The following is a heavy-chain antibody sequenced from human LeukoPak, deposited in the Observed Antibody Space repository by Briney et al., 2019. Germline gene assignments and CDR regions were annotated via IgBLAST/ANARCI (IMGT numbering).Heavy chain of an antibody. D-gene: IGHD6-13*01. J-gene: IGHJ4*02. Sequence: GGSLRLSCAASGFTFNNFVMNWLRQAPGKGLEWVAVIWYDGSNKYYADSVKGRFTISRDNSKNTLYLQMSSLRAEDAALYYCARDSSPGIAAAGFDYWGQGTLVTVSS. V-gene: IGHV3-33*08. CDR3: ARDSSPGIAAAGFDY. CDR2: IWYDGSNK. CDR1: GFTFNNFV.